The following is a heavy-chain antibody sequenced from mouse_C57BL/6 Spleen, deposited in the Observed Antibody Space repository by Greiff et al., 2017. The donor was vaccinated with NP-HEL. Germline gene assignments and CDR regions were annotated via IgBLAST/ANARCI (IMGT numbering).Heavy chain of an antibody. Sequence: VQLQQSGAELVKPGASVKISCKASGYAFSSYWMNWVKQRPGKGLEWIGQIYPGDGDTNYNGKFKGKATLTADKSSSTAYMQLSSLTSEDSAVYFCAREVVAPRYFDVWGTGTTVTVSS. CDR3: AREVVAPRYFDV. CDR1: GYAFSSYW. CDR2: IYPGDGDT. J-gene: IGHJ1*03. D-gene: IGHD1-1*01. V-gene: IGHV1-80*01.